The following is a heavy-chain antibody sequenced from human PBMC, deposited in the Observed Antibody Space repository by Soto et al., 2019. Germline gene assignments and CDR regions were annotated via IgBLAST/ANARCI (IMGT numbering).Heavy chain of an antibody. CDR2: IYPGDSDT. V-gene: IGHV5-51*01. CDR1: GYSFTSYW. D-gene: IGHD2-2*01. CDR3: ARGPICSSTSCYPSYYFDY. Sequence: GESLKISCKGSGYSFTSYWIGWVRQMPGKGLEWMGIIYPGDSDTRYSPSFQGQVTISADKSISTAYLQWSSLKASDTAMYYCARGPICSSTSCYPSYYFDYWGQGTLVTVSS. J-gene: IGHJ4*02.